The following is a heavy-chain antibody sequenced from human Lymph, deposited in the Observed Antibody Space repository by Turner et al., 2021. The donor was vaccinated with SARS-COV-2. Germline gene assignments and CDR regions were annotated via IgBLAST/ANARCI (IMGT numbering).Heavy chain of an antibody. Sequence: QVQLVESGGGVVQPGRSLRLSCAASGFTFSSSAMHWVRQAPGKGLEWVALISYDGSNKYYADSVKGRFTISRDNSKKTLYLQMNSLRAEDTAVYYCARDFGGGMDVWGQGTTVTVSS. CDR1: GFTFSSSA. D-gene: IGHD3-16*01. J-gene: IGHJ6*02. CDR2: ISYDGSNK. V-gene: IGHV3-30-3*01. CDR3: ARDFGGGMDV.